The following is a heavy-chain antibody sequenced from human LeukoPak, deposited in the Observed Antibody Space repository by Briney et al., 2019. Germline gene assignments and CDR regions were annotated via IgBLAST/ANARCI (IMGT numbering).Heavy chain of an antibody. CDR2: INWNGGST. CDR3: ARARWKTTVKLYDY. CDR1: GFTFDDYG. J-gene: IGHJ4*02. Sequence: GGSLRLSCAASGFTFDDYGMSWVRQAPGKGLEWVSGINWNGGSTGYADSVKGRFTISRDNAKNSLYLQMNSLRAEDTALYYCARARWKTTVKLYDYWGQGTLVTVSS. D-gene: IGHD4-17*01. V-gene: IGHV3-20*04.